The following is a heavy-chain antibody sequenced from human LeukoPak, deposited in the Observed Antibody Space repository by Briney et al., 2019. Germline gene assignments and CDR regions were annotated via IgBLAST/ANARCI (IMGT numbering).Heavy chain of an antibody. CDR3: ARSSGYYYGAFDI. CDR2: IYPGDSDT. V-gene: IGHV5-51*01. J-gene: IGHJ3*02. D-gene: IGHD3-22*01. Sequence: GESLKISCKGSENSFTSYWIGWVRQMPGKGLEWMGIIYPGDSDTRYSPSFQGQVTISADKSISTAYLQWSSLKASDTAMYYCARSSGYYYGAFDIWGQGTMVTVSS. CDR1: ENSFTSYW.